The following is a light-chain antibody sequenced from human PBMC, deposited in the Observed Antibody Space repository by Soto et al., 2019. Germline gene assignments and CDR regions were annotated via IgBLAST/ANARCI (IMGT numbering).Light chain of an antibody. CDR1: ESVTSTY. V-gene: IGKV3-20*01. Sequence: EIVLTQSPGALSLFPGERATLSCRTSESVTSTYLAWYQQKPGQPPRLLIYGASNRATGIPDRFSGSGSGTDFTLTISTLEPEDYAVYYCQVFGSSTRYTFGRGTKVDIK. CDR3: QVFGSSTRYT. J-gene: IGKJ2*01. CDR2: GAS.